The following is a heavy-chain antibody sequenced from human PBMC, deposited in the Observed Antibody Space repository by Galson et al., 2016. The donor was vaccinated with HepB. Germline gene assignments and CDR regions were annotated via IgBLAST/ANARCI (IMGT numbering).Heavy chain of an antibody. J-gene: IGHJ4*02. D-gene: IGHD6-19*01. CDR2: INAGNGVT. CDR3: ARSAGQSAFDY. CDR1: RYSFTNNV. V-gene: IGHV1-3*01. Sequence: SVKVSCKASRYSFTNNVIHWVRQAPGQRLEWMGWINAGNGVTKYSQKFQGRVTITRDTSASTAYMELSSLRSEDTAVYYCARSAGQSAFDYWGQGTLLTVSS.